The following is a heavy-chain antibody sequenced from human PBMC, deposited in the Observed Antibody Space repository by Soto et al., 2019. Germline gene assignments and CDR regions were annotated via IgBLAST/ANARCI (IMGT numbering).Heavy chain of an antibody. V-gene: IGHV3-23*01. CDR3: AKESGYCSSTSCYGHDAFDI. Sequence: EVQLLESGGGLVQPGGSLRLSCAASGFTFSSYAMSWVRQAPGKGLEWVSAISGSGGSTYYADSVKGRFTISRDNSKNTLYLQMNRLRAEDTAVYYCAKESGYCSSTSCYGHDAFDIWGQGTMVTVSS. CDR2: ISGSGGST. J-gene: IGHJ3*02. CDR1: GFTFSSYA. D-gene: IGHD2-2*01.